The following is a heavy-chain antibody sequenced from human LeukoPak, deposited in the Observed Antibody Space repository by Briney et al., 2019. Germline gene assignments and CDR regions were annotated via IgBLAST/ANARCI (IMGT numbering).Heavy chain of an antibody. V-gene: IGHV3-7*01. CDR2: IKQDGSEK. Sequence: GGSLRLSCAASGFTFSSYWMSWVRQAPGKGLEWVANIKQDGSEKYYVDSVKGRFTISRDNAKNSLYLQMNSLRAEDTAVYYCARESRSNGYYYYYGMDVWGQGTTVTVSS. J-gene: IGHJ6*02. CDR3: ARESRSNGYYYYYGMDV. CDR1: GFTFSSYW. D-gene: IGHD3-3*01.